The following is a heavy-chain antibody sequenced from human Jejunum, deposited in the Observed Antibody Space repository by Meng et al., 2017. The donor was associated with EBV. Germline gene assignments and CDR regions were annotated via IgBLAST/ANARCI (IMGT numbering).Heavy chain of an antibody. D-gene: IGHD3-10*01. J-gene: IGHJ5*02. CDR1: GGSFSDYY. CDR2: INHGGGA. Sequence: QGKVRQWGAGLLKPSETLSLTCAVYGGSFSDYYWTWIRQPPGKGLEWIGEINHGGGAIYNPSLKSRVTISVDTSKNQFSLKLSSVTAADTAVYYCARLGGYASETYYPIDPWGQGTLVTVSS. CDR3: ARLGGYASETYYPIDP. V-gene: IGHV4-34*01.